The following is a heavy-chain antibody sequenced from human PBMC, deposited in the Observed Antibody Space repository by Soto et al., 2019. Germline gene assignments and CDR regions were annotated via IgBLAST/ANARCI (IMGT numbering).Heavy chain of an antibody. CDR3: SRLRISTSGNWFDP. V-gene: IGHV2-26*01. CDR1: GLSLSNTKLD. Sequence: QVTLKESSPVLVKPTETLTLTCTVSGLSLSNTKLDVSWIRQPPGKALEWLAHIYSNDEKSYTTSLKSRLTISRDTSKSQVVLTMTNMDAVDTATYYCSRLRISTSGNWFDPWGQGTLVTVSS. D-gene: IGHD6-13*01. CDR2: IYSNDEK. J-gene: IGHJ5*02.